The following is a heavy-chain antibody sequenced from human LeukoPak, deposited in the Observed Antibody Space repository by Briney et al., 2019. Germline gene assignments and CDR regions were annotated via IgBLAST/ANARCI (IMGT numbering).Heavy chain of an antibody. J-gene: IGHJ4*02. CDR1: GYSISSIYY. Sequence: SETLSLTCAVSGYSISSIYYWGWIRRPPGKGLEWIGTIDHTGTTYYNPSLKSRVTLSVDTSKNQFSLTLNSVTAADTAFYYCAGNGGYGKFDYWGQGTLVTVSS. CDR3: AGNGGYGKFDY. V-gene: IGHV4-38-2*01. CDR2: IDHTGTT. D-gene: IGHD1-26*01.